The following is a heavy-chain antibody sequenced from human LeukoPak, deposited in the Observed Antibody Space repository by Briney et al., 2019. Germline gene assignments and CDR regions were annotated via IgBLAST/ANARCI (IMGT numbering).Heavy chain of an antibody. CDR2: IYSGGST. D-gene: IGHD3-22*01. Sequence: GGSLRLSCAASGLTVSSYYMSWVRQAPGKGLEWVSVIYSGGSTYYADSVKGRFTISRDNSKNTLYLQMNSLRAEDTAVYYCARVVIGLYAFDIWGQGTMVTVSS. CDR3: ARVVIGLYAFDI. V-gene: IGHV3-53*01. J-gene: IGHJ3*02. CDR1: GLTVSSYY.